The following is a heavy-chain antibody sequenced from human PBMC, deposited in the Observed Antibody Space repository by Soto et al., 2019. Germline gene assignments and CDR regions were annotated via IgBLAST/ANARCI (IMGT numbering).Heavy chain of an antibody. CDR2: IDPNSGGT. V-gene: IGHV1-2*02. CDR3: ARVMSGSYLGHGYYFDY. CDR1: GYILTGYY. D-gene: IGHD1-26*01. J-gene: IGHJ4*02. Sequence: RASVKVSCKASGYILTGYYMHWVRQAPGQGLEWMGWIDPNSGGTDYAQKFQGRVTMTRGTSISTAYMELSRLRVDDTAVYYCARVMSGSYLGHGYYFDYWGQGTLVTVSS.